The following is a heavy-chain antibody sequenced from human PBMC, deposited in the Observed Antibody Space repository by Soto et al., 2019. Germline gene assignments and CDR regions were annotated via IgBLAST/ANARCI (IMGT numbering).Heavy chain of an antibody. J-gene: IGHJ3*02. CDR1: GFTLSSYS. CDR3: ARVSGLRFLEWLLDAFDI. D-gene: IGHD3-3*01. V-gene: IGHV3-21*01. CDR2: ISSSSSYI. Sequence: GGSLRLSCAASGFTLSSYSMNWVRQAPGKGLEWVSSISSSSSYIYYADSVKGRFTISRDNAKNSLYLQMNSLRAEDTAVYYCARVSGLRFLEWLLDAFDIWGQGTMVTVSS.